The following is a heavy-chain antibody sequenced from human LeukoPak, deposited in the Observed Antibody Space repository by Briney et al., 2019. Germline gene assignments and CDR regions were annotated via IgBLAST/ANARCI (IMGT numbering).Heavy chain of an antibody. J-gene: IGHJ4*02. V-gene: IGHV3-7*01. D-gene: IGHD5-18*01. CDR2: IKQDGGET. CDR1: GFTFSAYW. Sequence: QPGGSLRLSCAASGFTFSAYWMSWVRQAPGKGLEWVANIKQDGGETYYVDSVKGRFTISRDNAKNSLYLQMNSLRAEDTAVYYCARQPWIQIFDYWGQGTLVTVSS. CDR3: ARQPWIQIFDY.